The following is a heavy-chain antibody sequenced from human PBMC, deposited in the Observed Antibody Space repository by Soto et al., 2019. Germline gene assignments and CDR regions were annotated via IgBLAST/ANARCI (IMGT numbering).Heavy chain of an antibody. Sequence: GGSLRLSCAASGSTFDDYAMHWVRQAPGKGLEWVSGISWNSGSIGYADSVKGRFTISRDNAKNSLYLQMNSLRAEDTALYYCAKDMVGILGRYYGMDVWGQGTTVTVSS. V-gene: IGHV3-9*01. CDR2: ISWNSGSI. D-gene: IGHD3-16*01. CDR1: GSTFDDYA. J-gene: IGHJ6*02. CDR3: AKDMVGILGRYYGMDV.